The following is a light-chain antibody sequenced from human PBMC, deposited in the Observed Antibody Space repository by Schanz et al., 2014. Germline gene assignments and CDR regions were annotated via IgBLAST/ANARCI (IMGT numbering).Light chain of an antibody. J-gene: IGKJ5*01. CDR1: HSLLHSNGYNY. Sequence: TVITQSPLSLPVTPGETASIYCNSSHSLLHSNGYNYLDCYLQKPGQSPQLLIYLGSTRASGVPDRFSGSGSGTDFTLTISKVEAEDVGVYYCMQPLQTRFAQGTRLYI. CDR2: LGS. V-gene: IGKV2-28*01. CDR3: MQPLQTR.